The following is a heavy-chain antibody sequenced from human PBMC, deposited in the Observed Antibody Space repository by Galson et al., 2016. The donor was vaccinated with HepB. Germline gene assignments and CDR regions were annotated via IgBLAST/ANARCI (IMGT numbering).Heavy chain of an antibody. CDR1: GYTFTNYA. J-gene: IGHJ4*02. CDR2: ISAYTGYT. V-gene: IGHV1-18*01. D-gene: IGHD3-3*01. CDR3: ARANYDFRSGIDY. Sequence: SVKVSCKASGYTFTNYAITWVRQAPGQGLECMGWISAYTGYTKYAQRLQGRVTMTTDTSTRTAYMDLRSLRSDDTAVYYCARANYDFRSGIDYWGQGTLVTVSS.